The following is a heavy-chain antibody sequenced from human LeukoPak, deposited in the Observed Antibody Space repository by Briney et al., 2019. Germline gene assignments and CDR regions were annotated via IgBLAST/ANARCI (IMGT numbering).Heavy chain of an antibody. CDR3: ATDALHSGSYPYFDY. D-gene: IGHD1-26*01. CDR2: FDPEDGET. CDR1: GYTLTELS. J-gene: IGHJ4*02. Sequence: GASVKVSCKVSGYTLTELSMHWVRQGPGKGLEWMGGFDPEDGETIYAQKFQGRVTMTEDTSTDTAYMELSSLRSEDTAVYYCATDALHSGSYPYFDYWGQGTLVTVSS. V-gene: IGHV1-24*01.